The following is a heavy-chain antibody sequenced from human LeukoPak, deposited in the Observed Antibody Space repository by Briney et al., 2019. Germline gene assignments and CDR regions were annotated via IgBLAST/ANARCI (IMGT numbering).Heavy chain of an antibody. CDR1: GCSISSSY. V-gene: IGHV4-4*07. CDR2: IYTSGST. Sequence: SETLSLTCTVSGCSISSSYWSWIRQPAGKGLEWIERIYTSGSTNYNPSLKGRVTMSVDTSKNQFSLKLSSVTAADTAVYYCASYYDRTLDYWGQGTLVTVSS. CDR3: ASYYDRTLDY. J-gene: IGHJ4*02. D-gene: IGHD3-22*01.